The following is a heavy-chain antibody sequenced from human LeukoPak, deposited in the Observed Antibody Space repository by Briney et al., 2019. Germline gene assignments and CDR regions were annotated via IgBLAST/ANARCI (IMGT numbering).Heavy chain of an antibody. J-gene: IGHJ6*02. D-gene: IGHD2-2*01. Sequence: SETLSLTCTVSGGSISSYYWSWIRQPPGKGLEWIGAISQTGTTYYNPSLKSRLTISMDTSKNHFSLNMISVTAADTAEYYCARDGSQTSYYALGMDVWGQGTTVTVSS. V-gene: IGHV4-4*08. CDR2: ISQTGTT. CDR1: GGSISSYY. CDR3: ARDGSQTSYYALGMDV.